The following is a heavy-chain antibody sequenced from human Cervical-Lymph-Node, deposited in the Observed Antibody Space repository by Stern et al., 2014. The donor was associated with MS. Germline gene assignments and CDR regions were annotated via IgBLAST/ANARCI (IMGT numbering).Heavy chain of an antibody. J-gene: IGHJ3*02. CDR3: ARFKSKGVVMVGASDI. Sequence: QLQLQESGPGLVKPSQTLSLTCTVSGGSISSGGYYWSWIRQHPGKGLEWIGYLYYSGSTYYNPSLKSRVTISVDTSKNQFSLKLSSVTAADTAVYYCARFKSKGVVMVGASDIWGQGTMVTVSS. CDR1: GGSISSGGYY. D-gene: IGHD3-22*01. CDR2: LYYSGST. V-gene: IGHV4-31*03.